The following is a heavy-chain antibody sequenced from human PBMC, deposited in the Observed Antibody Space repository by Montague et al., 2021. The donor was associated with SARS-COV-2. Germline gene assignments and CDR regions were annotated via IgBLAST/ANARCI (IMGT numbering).Heavy chain of an antibody. CDR2: IYYSGST. Sequence: SETLSLTCTVSGGSMNSYYWSWIRQPPGKGLEWIGCIYYSGSTNYNPSLKSRVTISVDTSKNQFSLKLSSVTAADTAVYYCARGFDIWGQGTMVTVSS. J-gene: IGHJ3*02. CDR3: ARGFDI. V-gene: IGHV4-59*01. CDR1: GGSMNSYY.